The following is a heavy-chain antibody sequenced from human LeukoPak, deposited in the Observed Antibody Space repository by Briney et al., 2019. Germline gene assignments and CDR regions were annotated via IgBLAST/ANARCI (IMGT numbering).Heavy chain of an antibody. J-gene: IGHJ5*02. CDR2: IYYSGST. D-gene: IGHD2-2*01. CDR1: GGSISSYY. Sequence: SETLSLTCTVSGGSISSYYWSWIRQPPGKGLEWIGYIYYSGSTNYNPSLKSRVTISVDTSKNQFSLKLSSVTAADTAVYYCARARTRLEGVDPWGQGTLVTVSS. CDR3: ARARTRLEGVDP. V-gene: IGHV4-59*01.